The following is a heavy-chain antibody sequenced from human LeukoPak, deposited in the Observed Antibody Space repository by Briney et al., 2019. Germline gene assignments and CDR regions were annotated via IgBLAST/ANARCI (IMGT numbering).Heavy chain of an antibody. CDR3: ARGAEYYAIWRGYAGYSDY. J-gene: IGHJ4*02. D-gene: IGHD3-3*01. Sequence: PSEALSLTCTVSGYSISNGYYWGWIRQPPGKGLEWVGSIYHRGSTYYAPSLRRRVTISLDRSKKKFSLKLTSVTAADTAVYFCARGAEYYAIWRGYAGYSDYWGQGISVTVSS. V-gene: IGHV4-38-2*02. CDR1: GYSISNGYY. CDR2: IYHRGST.